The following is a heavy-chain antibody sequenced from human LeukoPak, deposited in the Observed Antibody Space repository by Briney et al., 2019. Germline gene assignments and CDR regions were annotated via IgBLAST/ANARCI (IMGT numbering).Heavy chain of an antibody. CDR3: GRETDFGVVTN. Sequence: SQTLSLTCAISGDSVSSNGASWNWIRQSPSRGLEWLGRTYYRSQQWHSDYTPSVKGRITLNPDTSKNQFSLQLNSVTPEDTALYYCGRETDFGVVTNWGQGTLVTVSS. D-gene: IGHD3-3*01. V-gene: IGHV6-1*01. CDR2: TYYRSQQWHS. J-gene: IGHJ4*02. CDR1: GDSVSSNGAS.